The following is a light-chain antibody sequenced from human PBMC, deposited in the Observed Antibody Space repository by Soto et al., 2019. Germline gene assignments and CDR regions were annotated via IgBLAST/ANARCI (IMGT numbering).Light chain of an antibody. CDR2: AAS. Sequence: PMSQSPSSESASVGDRVTLTCRASQGFNNWLDWYQQKAGKAPKLLIYAASSLQSGVSSRFSGSGSGTDFTLTISGLQPEDSATYYCQQANSFPLTFGGGAKV. V-gene: IGKV1-12*01. CDR1: QGFNNW. CDR3: QQANSFPLT. J-gene: IGKJ4*01.